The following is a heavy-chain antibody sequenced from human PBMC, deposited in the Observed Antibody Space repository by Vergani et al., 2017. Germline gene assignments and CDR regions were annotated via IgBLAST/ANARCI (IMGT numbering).Heavy chain of an antibody. D-gene: IGHD5-24*01. CDR1: GGSISSYY. Sequence: QVQLQESGPGLVKPSETLSLTCTVSGGSISSYYWSWIRQPPGKGLERIGYIYYSGSTNYNPSLKSRVTISVDTSKNQFSLKLSSVTAADTAVYYCARIRDRYNLEFDYWGQGTLVTVSS. CDR2: IYYSGST. CDR3: ARIRDRYNLEFDY. J-gene: IGHJ4*02. V-gene: IGHV4-59*08.